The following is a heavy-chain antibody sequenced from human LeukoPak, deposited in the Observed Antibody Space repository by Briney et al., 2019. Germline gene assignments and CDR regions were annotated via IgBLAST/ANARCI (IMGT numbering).Heavy chain of an antibody. CDR3: ATRRVRYEGFLFYFDY. V-gene: IGHV1-24*01. J-gene: IGHJ4*02. Sequence: ASVKVSCKVSGYTLTELSMHWVRRAPGKGLEWMGGFDPEDGETIYAQKFQGRVTMTEDTSTDTAYMELSSLTSEDTAVYYCATRRVRYEGFLFYFDYWGQGTLVTVSS. CDR2: FDPEDGET. CDR1: GYTLTELS. D-gene: IGHD5-12*01.